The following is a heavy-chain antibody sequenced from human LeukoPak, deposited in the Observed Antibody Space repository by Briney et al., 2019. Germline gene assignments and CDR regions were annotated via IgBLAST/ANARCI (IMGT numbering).Heavy chain of an antibody. V-gene: IGHV3-21*01. CDR1: GFTFSSYN. J-gene: IGHJ4*02. Sequence: PAGTLSLTCAASGFTFSSYNRNWVRQAPGKGLEWFSSISSSGSNIYYADSVKCRFTISRDNAKNSLYLQMNSLRAEDTAVYYCARDNARIAVAGTADYWGQGTLVTVSP. CDR2: ISSSGSNI. D-gene: IGHD6-19*01. CDR3: ARDNARIAVAGTADY.